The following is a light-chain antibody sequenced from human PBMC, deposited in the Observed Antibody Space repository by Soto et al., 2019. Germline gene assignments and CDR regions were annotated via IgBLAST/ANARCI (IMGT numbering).Light chain of an antibody. CDR2: DTS. CDR3: QQRSNWPPET. J-gene: IGKJ5*01. CDR1: QSVGSF. V-gene: IGKV3-11*01. Sequence: EIVLTQSPATLSLSPGESATLSCRASQSVGSFLAWYQQKPGQAXRLLIYDTSIRATGIPARFSGSGSGTDFTLTISSLEPEDFAVYYCQQRSNWPPETFGQGTRLEIK.